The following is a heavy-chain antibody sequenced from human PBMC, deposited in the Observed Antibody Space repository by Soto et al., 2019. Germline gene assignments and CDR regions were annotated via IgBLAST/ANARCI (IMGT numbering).Heavy chain of an antibody. V-gene: IGHV3-21*01. CDR2: ISSSSYI. CDR1: GFTFSSYS. D-gene: IGHD2-2*01. CDR3: ARGYCSSTSCYFTASDY. Sequence: GGSLRLSCAASGFTFSSYSMNWVRQAPGKGLEWVSSISSSSYIYYADSVKGRFTISRDNAKNSLYLQMNSLRAEDTAVYYCARGYCSSTSCYFTASDYWGQGTLVTVSS. J-gene: IGHJ4*02.